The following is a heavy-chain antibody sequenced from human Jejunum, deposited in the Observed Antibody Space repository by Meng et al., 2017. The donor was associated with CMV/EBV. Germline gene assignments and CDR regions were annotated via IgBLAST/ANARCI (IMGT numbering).Heavy chain of an antibody. V-gene: IGHV3-23*01. CDR3: ARDRGSPDY. Sequence: SCEGSGFIFSNYAMNWVRHAPGKGPEWLSTISSSGIRTYYADSVKGRFTVSRDNVNNTVYLQMNSLRAEDTAVYYCARDRGSPDYWGQGTLVTVSS. CDR2: ISSSGIRT. D-gene: IGHD1-26*01. J-gene: IGHJ4*02. CDR1: GFIFSNYA.